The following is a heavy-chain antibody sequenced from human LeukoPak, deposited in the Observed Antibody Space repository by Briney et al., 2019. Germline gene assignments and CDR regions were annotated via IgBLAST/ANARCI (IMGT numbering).Heavy chain of an antibody. CDR3: AKSPFGTRPERFDY. V-gene: IGHV3-23*01. D-gene: IGHD1-14*01. J-gene: IGHJ4*02. Sequence: PGGSLRVSCAASGFTFSSYWMSWVRQAPGKGLEWVSAISGSGGSTYYTDSVKGRFTISRDNSKNTLYLQMNSLRAEDTAVYYCAKSPFGTRPERFDYWGQGTLVTVSS. CDR1: GFTFSSYW. CDR2: ISGSGGST.